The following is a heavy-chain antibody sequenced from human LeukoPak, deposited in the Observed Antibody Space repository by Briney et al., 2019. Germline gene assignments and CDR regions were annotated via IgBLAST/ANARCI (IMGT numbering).Heavy chain of an antibody. V-gene: IGHV4-39*07. CDR3: ARAAKYPLIVVVPAAKHTRFDY. Sequence: SETLSLTCTVSGGSINTPNYYWGWIRQTPGKGLEWIGNIFYSGGTYYSPSLTSRVTISLDTSKNQFSLKLSSVTAADTAVYYCARAAKYPLIVVVPAAKHTRFDYWGQGTLVTVSS. J-gene: IGHJ4*02. D-gene: IGHD2-2*01. CDR2: IFYSGGT. CDR1: GGSINTPNYY.